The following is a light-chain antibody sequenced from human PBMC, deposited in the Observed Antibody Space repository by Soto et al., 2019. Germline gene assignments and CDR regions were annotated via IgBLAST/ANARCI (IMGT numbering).Light chain of an antibody. CDR2: GAL. Sequence: EIVLTQSPGTLSLSPGERATLSCRASQTVSSRFLAWYQQKPGQAPRLLIYGALSRATGIPDRFSGSGSGTDFTLTISRLEPEDFAVYYCQQYGSSLGVTFGGGTKVDIK. J-gene: IGKJ4*01. CDR3: QQYGSSLGVT. CDR1: QTVSSRF. V-gene: IGKV3-20*01.